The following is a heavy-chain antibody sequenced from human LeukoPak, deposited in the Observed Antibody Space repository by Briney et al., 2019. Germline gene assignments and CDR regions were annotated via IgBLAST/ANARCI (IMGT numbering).Heavy chain of an antibody. J-gene: IGHJ4*02. CDR2: ISGSGGIP. V-gene: IGHV3-23*01. CDR1: GFTFSNAW. Sequence: PGGSLRLSCAASGFTFSNAWMSWVRQAPGKGLEWVSAISGSGGIPYYADSVKGRFTISRDNSKNTLYLQMNSLRAEDTAVYYCARNYSGSYHIDYWGQGTLVTVSS. CDR3: ARNYSGSYHIDY. D-gene: IGHD1-26*01.